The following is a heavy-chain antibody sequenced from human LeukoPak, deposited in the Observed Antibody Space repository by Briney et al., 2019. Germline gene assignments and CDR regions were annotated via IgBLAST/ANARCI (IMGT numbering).Heavy chain of an antibody. V-gene: IGHV4-59*01. Sequence: SETLSLTCTVSGGSISSYYWSWIRQPPGKGLEWIGYIYYSGSTNYNPSLKSRVTISVDTSKTQFSLKLSSVTAADTAVYYCARVGGIQLWPLPPPDNWFDPWGQGTLVTVSS. J-gene: IGHJ5*02. CDR2: IYYSGST. CDR3: ARVGGIQLWPLPPPDNWFDP. CDR1: GGSISSYY. D-gene: IGHD5-18*01.